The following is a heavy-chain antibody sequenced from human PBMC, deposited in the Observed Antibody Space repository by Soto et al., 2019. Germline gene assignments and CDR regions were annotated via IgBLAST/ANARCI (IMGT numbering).Heavy chain of an antibody. J-gene: IGHJ4*02. CDR1: GDTFSSYA. CDR3: ARGGYSSSWRFDY. CDR2: IVPIIGTT. V-gene: IGHV1-69*06. D-gene: IGHD6-13*01. Sequence: SVKVSCKASGDTFSSYAISWVRQAPGQGLEWMGGIVPIIGTTNYAQKFQGRVTITADKSTSTAYMELSSLRSEDTAVYYCARGGYSSSWRFDYWGQGTLVTVS.